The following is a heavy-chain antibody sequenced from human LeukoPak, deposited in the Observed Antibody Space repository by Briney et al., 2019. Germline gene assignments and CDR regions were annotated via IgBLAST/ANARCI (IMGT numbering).Heavy chain of an antibody. V-gene: IGHV1-3*01. CDR1: GYTFTNYA. CDR3: ARERWHCRVNCYSVYYYALDV. Sequence: ASVKVSCKGSGYTFTNYAVHWVRQAPGQRLEWLGWINPGNGDTKYSQNFQGRVTVTSDTSAATAYVELNSLTSEDTAVYYCARERWHCRVNCYSVYYYALDVWGQGTTVTVSS. D-gene: IGHD2-15*01. CDR2: INPGNGDT. J-gene: IGHJ6*02.